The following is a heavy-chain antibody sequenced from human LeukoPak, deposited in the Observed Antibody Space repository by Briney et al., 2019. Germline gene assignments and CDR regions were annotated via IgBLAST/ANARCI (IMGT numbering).Heavy chain of an antibody. CDR3: ADGCYDFSSGYYNY. D-gene: IGHD3-3*01. Sequence: ASVKVSCKASGYTFTGYYMHWVRQAPGQGLEWMGRINPNSGGTNYAQKFQGRVTMTRDTSISTAYMELSRLRSDDTAAYYCADGCYDFSSGYYNYWGQGTLVTVSS. V-gene: IGHV1-2*06. J-gene: IGHJ4*02. CDR1: GYTFTGYY. CDR2: INPNSGGT.